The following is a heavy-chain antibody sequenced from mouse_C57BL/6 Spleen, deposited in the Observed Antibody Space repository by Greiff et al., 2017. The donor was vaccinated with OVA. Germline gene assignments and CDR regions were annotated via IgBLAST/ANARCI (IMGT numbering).Heavy chain of an antibody. CDR1: GYTFTDYY. Sequence: VQLQQSGPELVKPGASVKISCKASGYTFTDYYMNWVKQSHGKSLEWIGDINPNNGGTSYNQKFKGKATLTVDKSSSTAYMELRSLTSEDSAVYYCARILRNYAMDYWGQGTSVTVSS. J-gene: IGHJ4*01. V-gene: IGHV1-26*01. D-gene: IGHD1-1*01. CDR2: INPNNGGT. CDR3: ARILRNYAMDY.